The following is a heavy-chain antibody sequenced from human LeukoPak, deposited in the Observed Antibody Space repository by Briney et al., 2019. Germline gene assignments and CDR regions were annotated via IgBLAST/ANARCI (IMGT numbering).Heavy chain of an antibody. J-gene: IGHJ4*02. CDR1: GFTFSSYA. Sequence: GGSLRLSCAASGFTFSSYAISWVRQAPGKGLEWVSAISGSGGSTYYADSVKGRFTISRDNSKNTLYLQMNSLRAEDTAVYYCAKSRDSSLSYFDYWGQETLVTVSS. CDR2: ISGSGGST. D-gene: IGHD6-6*01. CDR3: AKSRDSSLSYFDY. V-gene: IGHV3-23*01.